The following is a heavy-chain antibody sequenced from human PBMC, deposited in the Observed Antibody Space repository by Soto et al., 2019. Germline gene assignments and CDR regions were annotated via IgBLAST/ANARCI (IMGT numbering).Heavy chain of an antibody. CDR1: GGSISSGGYY. J-gene: IGHJ6*02. CDR2: IYYSGST. V-gene: IGHV4-31*03. Sequence: LSLTCTVSGGSISSGGYYWSWIRQHPGKGLEWIGYIYYSGSTYYNPSLKSRVTISVDTSKNQFSLKLSSVTAADTAVYYCARDRVVVVPAAIYYYYGMDVWGQGTTVTVSS. CDR3: ARDRVVVVPAAIYYYYGMDV. D-gene: IGHD2-2*02.